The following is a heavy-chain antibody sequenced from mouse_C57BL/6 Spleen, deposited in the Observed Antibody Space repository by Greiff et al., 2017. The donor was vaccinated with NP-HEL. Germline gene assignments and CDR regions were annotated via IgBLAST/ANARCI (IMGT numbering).Heavy chain of an antibody. Sequence: EVKLMESGGGLVPPGGSLSLSCAASGFTFTDYYMSWVRQPPGQALECLGFIRNKANGYTTEYSASVKGRFTISRDNSQSILYLQMNALRAEDSATYYCAGGGGAWFAYWGQGTLVTVSA. CDR2: IRNKANGYTT. J-gene: IGHJ3*01. CDR3: AGGGGAWFAY. V-gene: IGHV7-3*01. CDR1: GFTFTDYY.